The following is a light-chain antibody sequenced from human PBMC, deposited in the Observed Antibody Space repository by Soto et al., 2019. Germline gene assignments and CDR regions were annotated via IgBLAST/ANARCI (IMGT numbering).Light chain of an antibody. CDR3: ISYTGSSTSYV. CDR2: GVS. J-gene: IGLJ1*01. Sequence: LTQPASVSGSPGQSITISCSGTRSDIGSYNYVAWYQQFPGKTPKILIYGVSNRPSGVSSRFSGSKSGNTASLTISGLQAEDEADYYCISYTGSSTSYVFGSGTKV. CDR1: RSDIGSYNY. V-gene: IGLV2-14*01.